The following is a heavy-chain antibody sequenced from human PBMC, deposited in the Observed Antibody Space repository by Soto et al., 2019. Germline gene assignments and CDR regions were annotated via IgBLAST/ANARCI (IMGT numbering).Heavy chain of an antibody. V-gene: IGHV1-2*02. D-gene: IGHD5-12*01. Sequence: QVQLVQSGAEVKKPGASVKVSCKASGYTFTDYYMHWVRQAPGQGLEWMGWINPDNGGTNYAQKFQGRLTMTRDTSISTAYMELSRLTSDDRAVYYCVKPLYSDYVFDGYDNWGQGTLVTVSS. CDR1: GYTFTDYY. CDR3: VKPLYSDYVFDGYDN. J-gene: IGHJ4*02. CDR2: INPDNGGT.